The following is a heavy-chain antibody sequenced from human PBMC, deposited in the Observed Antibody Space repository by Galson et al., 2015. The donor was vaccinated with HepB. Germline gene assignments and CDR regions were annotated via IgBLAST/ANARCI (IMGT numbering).Heavy chain of an antibody. CDR1: GGTFSSYA. J-gene: IGHJ4*02. D-gene: IGHD4-17*01. CDR3: ASDLPMTPDYGYTD. CDR2: IIPILGIA. Sequence: SVKVSCKASGGTFSSYAISWVRQAPGQGLEWMGRIIPILGIANYAQKFQGRVTITADKSTSTAYMELSSLRSEDTAVYYCASDLPMTPDYGYTDWGQGTLVTVSS. V-gene: IGHV1-69*04.